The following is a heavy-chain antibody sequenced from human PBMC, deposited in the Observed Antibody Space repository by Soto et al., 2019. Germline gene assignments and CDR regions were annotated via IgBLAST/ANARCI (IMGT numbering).Heavy chain of an antibody. CDR2: IRWNSGSI. V-gene: IGHV3-9*01. Sequence: EVQLVESGGDLVQPGRSLRLSCAASGFTFDDYAMHWVRQAPGKGLEWVSGIRWNSGSIGYADSVKGRFTISRDNAKNSLYLQMNSLRAEDTALYYCAKSYDYGDYTSPPDYWGQGTLVTVSS. J-gene: IGHJ4*02. D-gene: IGHD4-17*01. CDR3: AKSYDYGDYTSPPDY. CDR1: GFTFDDYA.